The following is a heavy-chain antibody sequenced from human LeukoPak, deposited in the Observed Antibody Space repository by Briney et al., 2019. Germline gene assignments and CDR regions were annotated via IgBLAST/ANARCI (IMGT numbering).Heavy chain of an antibody. D-gene: IGHD5-12*01. J-gene: IGHJ4*02. V-gene: IGHV3-74*01. CDR1: GFTFSSYW. CDR3: ARDRGYTQDY. Sequence: GGSLRLSCAASGFTFSSYWMHWVRQAPGQGLVWVSLIKSDGSSTSYADSVKGRFTISRDNAKNTLYLQMNSLRADDTAVYYCARDRGYTQDYWGQGTLVTVSS. CDR2: IKSDGSST.